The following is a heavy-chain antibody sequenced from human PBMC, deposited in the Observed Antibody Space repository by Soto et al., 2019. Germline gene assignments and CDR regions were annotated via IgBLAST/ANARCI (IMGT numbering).Heavy chain of an antibody. CDR2: IYYSGST. CDR1: GGSISSGDNS. V-gene: IGHV4-30-4*01. J-gene: IGHJ4*02. D-gene: IGHD2-21*01. Sequence: QVQLQESGPGLVKPSQTLSLTCTVSGGSISSGDNSWSWIRQPPGKGLEYMGYIYYSGSTHYNPSLKSRLTMSVDTSKNQFSLKLSSVTAADTAVYYCARGVISSQYFFDYWGQGTLVTVSS. CDR3: ARGVISSQYFFDY.